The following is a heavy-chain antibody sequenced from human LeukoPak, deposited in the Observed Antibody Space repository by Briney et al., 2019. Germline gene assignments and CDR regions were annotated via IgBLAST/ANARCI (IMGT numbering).Heavy chain of an antibody. CDR2: ISYDGSNK. J-gene: IGHJ3*02. V-gene: IGHV3-30-3*01. CDR1: GFTFSSYA. CDR3: ARVAWPDAFDI. Sequence: GGSLRLSCAASGFTFSSYAIHWVRQAPGKGLEWVTLISYDGSNKYYADSVKGRLTVSRDNSKNTLYLQMNGLRAEDTAVYYCARVAWPDAFDIWGQGTMVTVS.